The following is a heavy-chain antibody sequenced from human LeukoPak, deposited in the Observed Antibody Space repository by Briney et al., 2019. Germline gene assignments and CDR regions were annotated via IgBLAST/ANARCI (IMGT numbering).Heavy chain of an antibody. CDR3: ARGGSSWYNWFDP. CDR1: GGSISSFY. D-gene: IGHD6-13*01. J-gene: IGHJ5*02. CDR2: IYSSGST. Sequence: SETLSLTCTASGGSISSFYWSWIRQSAGKGLEWIGRIYSSGSTNYNPSLNSRVTMSIDTSKNQFSLHLSSVSAADTAMYFCARGGSSWYNWFDPWGQGTLVTVSS. V-gene: IGHV4-4*07.